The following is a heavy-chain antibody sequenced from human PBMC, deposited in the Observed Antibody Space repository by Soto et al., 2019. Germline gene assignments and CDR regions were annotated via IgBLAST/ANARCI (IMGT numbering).Heavy chain of an antibody. V-gene: IGHV3-21*01. CDR1: GFTFSSYS. D-gene: IGHD5-12*01. J-gene: IGHJ3*02. Sequence: EVQLVESGGGLVKPGGSLRLSCAASGFTFSSYSMNWVRQAPGKGLEWVSSISSSSSYIYYADSVKGRFTISRDNAKNSLYLQMNSLRAEDTAVYYCARDTLVDGGYVGGVFIWGQGTMVTVSS. CDR3: ARDTLVDGGYVGGVFI. CDR2: ISSSSSYI.